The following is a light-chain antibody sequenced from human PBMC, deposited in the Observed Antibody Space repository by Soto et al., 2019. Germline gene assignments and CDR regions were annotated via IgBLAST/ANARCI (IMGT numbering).Light chain of an antibody. CDR1: QSVRSNY. V-gene: IGKV3-20*01. CDR2: DAS. J-gene: IGKJ4*02. Sequence: EIVWTQYPDTLSLSPGERATLSCRASQSVRSNYLAWYQQKPGQAPRFLIYDASSRATGIPDRFSGSGSGTDFTLTISRLETEDFAVYYCQQYGRSPLTFGGGTKVEIK. CDR3: QQYGRSPLT.